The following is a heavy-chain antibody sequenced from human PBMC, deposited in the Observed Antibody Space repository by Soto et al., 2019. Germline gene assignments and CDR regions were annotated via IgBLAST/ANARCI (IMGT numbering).Heavy chain of an antibody. V-gene: IGHV1-3*05. Sequence: QVQLVQSGAEEKKPGASVKVSCKASGYTFTSYAMHWVRQAPGQRLEWMGWINAGNGNTKYSQKFQGRVNITRATXXXXXXXXXXXXXXXXXXXXXXXXXXXVVTXLDYWCQGTLVTVSS. CDR3: XXXXXVVTXLDY. D-gene: IGHD2-21*02. CDR2: INAGNGNT. J-gene: IGHJ4*02. CDR1: GYTFTSYA.